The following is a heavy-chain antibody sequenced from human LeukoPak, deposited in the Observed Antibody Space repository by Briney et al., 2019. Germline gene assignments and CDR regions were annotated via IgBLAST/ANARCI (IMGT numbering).Heavy chain of an antibody. CDR2: ISYDGSNK. CDR3: ARVSSAPEYSGSPREFDY. D-gene: IGHD6-6*01. V-gene: IGHV3-30*04. CDR1: GFTFSSYA. J-gene: IGHJ4*02. Sequence: GGSLRLSCAASGFTFSSYAMHWVRQAPGKGLEWVAVISYDGSNKYYADSVKGRFTISRDNSKNTLYLQMNSLRAEDTAVYYCARVSSAPEYSGSPREFDYWGQGTLVTVSS.